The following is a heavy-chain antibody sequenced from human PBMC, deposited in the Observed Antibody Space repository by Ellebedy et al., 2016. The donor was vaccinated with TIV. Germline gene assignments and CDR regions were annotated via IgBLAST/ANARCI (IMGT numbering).Heavy chain of an antibody. V-gene: IGHV1-8*01. CDR1: GYTFTSYD. CDR3: ARSTPVLRYFDWSGGPYYYYGMDV. Sequence: ASVKVSXXASGYTFTSYDINWVRQATGQGLEWMGWMNPNSGNTGYAQKFQGRVTMTRNTSISTAYMELSSLRSEDTAVYYCARSTPVLRYFDWSGGPYYYYGMDVWGQGTTVTVSS. D-gene: IGHD3-9*01. J-gene: IGHJ6*02. CDR2: MNPNSGNT.